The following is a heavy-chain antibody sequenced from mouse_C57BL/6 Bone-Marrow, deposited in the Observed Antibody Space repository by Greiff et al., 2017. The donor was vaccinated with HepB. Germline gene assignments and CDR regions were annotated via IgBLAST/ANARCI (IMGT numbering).Heavy chain of an antibody. Sequence: VQLQQSGAELMKPGASVKLSCKATGYTFTGYWIEWVKQRPGHGLEWIGEILPGSGSTNYNEKFKGKATFTADTSSNTAYMQPTSLTTEDSAIYYCARDDGDYGDCYFDVWGTGTTVTVSS. V-gene: IGHV1-9*01. CDR2: ILPGSGST. D-gene: IGHD2-13*01. J-gene: IGHJ1*03. CDR3: ARDDGDYGDCYFDV. CDR1: GYTFTGYW.